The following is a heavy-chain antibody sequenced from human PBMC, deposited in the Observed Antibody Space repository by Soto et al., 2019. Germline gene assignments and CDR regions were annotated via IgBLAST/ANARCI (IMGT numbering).Heavy chain of an antibody. V-gene: IGHV4-39*02. CDR3: ARNRGTYYPEF. CDR1: VGSISSSSYY. D-gene: IGHD1-26*01. J-gene: IGHJ4*02. Sequence: PSETLSLTCIVSVGSISSSSYYLGWIRHTPGKGLEWIGTIYYSGSTYYSPSLKSRVTLSVDTSKNHLSQKLSSVTAADTAVYYCARNRGTYYPEFWGQGTLVTLSS. CDR2: IYYSGST.